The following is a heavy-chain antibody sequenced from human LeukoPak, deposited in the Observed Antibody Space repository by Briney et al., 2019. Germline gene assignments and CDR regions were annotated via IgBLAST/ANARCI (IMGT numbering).Heavy chain of an antibody. Sequence: GGSLRLSCATSGFTFSSYAMHWVRQAPGKGLEWVAVISYDGSNKYYADSVKGRFTISRDKSKNTLYLQMNSLRAEDTAVYYCARDRGSITGTEFAFDIWGQGTMVTVSS. V-gene: IGHV3-30*04. D-gene: IGHD1-7*01. J-gene: IGHJ3*02. CDR1: GFTFSSYA. CDR2: ISYDGSNK. CDR3: ARDRGSITGTEFAFDI.